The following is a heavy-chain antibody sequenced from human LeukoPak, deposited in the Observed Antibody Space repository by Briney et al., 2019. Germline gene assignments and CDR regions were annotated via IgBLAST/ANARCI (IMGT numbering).Heavy chain of an antibody. CDR3: AKDHALGFDY. CDR2: IRYDGSRK. CDR1: GFSFSNFD. Sequence: SGGSLRLSCAASGFSFSNFDMQWVRQAPGKGLEWVAFIRYDGSRKDYTDSVKGRFNISRDNSKNTLYLQMNSLRPEDTAVYYCAKDHALGFDYWGQGTLVTVSS. J-gene: IGHJ4*02. V-gene: IGHV3-30*02. D-gene: IGHD2-2*01.